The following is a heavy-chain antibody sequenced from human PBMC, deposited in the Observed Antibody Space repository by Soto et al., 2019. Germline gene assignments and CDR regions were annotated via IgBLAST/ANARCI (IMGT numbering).Heavy chain of an antibody. CDR2: IIPIFGTV. V-gene: IGHV1-69*01. D-gene: IGHD5-18*01. CDR1: GDTFSSYA. J-gene: IGHJ4*03. Sequence: QVQLVQSGAEVKKPGSSVKVSCKASGDTFSSYAISWVRQAPGQGLEWMGGIIPIFGTVNYAQKFQGRVTITADESTSTAYMELSSLRSDDTAVYSCARDGRGYRSRAAPIDVWGQGTLVTVSS. CDR3: ARDGRGYRSRAAPIDV.